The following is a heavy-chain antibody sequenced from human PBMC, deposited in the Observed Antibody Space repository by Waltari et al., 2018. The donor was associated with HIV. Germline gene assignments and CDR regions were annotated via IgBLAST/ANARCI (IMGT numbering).Heavy chain of an antibody. D-gene: IGHD1-26*01. CDR2: INRDGSET. V-gene: IGHV3-7*01. J-gene: IGHJ6*03. Sequence: EVQVVESGGGLLQPGGSLRLSCVASGFTFSRFWMAWVRQAPGKGLEWVANINRDGSETNYVDSVKGRFTISRDNAKNSLYLQMNSLRAEDTAVYYCAREWELLIMFYNYYYMDVWGKGTTVTVSS. CDR3: AREWELLIMFYNYYYMDV. CDR1: GFTFSRFW.